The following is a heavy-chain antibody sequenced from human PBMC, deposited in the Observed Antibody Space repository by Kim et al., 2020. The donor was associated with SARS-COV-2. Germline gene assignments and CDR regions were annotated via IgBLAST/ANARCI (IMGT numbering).Heavy chain of an antibody. V-gene: IGHV3-30*02. CDR3: AKSSRFDY. CDR2: GSNK. J-gene: IGHJ4*02. D-gene: IGHD6-6*01. Sequence: GSNKYYADSVTGRFTISRDNSKNALYLRMNGLRAEDTAVYYCAKSSRFDYWGQGTLVTVSS.